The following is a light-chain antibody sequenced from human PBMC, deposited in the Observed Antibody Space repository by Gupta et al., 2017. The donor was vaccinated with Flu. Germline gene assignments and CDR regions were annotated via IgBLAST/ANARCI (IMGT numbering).Light chain of an antibody. CDR3: QRSYTTIT. V-gene: IGKV1-39*01. J-gene: IGKJ3*01. CDR1: QSIRTY. Sequence: DIQMTQSPSSLSASVGDRVTITCRASQSIRTYLNWYQQKPGKAPTLLIYAASSLQGGVPSRFSGSGSGTDFTLTSSRLQPEDFATYYGQRSYTTITFGHGTRGDIK. CDR2: AAS.